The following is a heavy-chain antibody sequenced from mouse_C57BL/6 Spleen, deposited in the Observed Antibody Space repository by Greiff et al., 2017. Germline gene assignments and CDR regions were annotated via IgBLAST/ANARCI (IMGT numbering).Heavy chain of an antibody. CDR1: GYTFTDYE. V-gene: IGHV1-15*01. J-gene: IGHJ1*03. D-gene: IGHD1-1*01. CDR3: TRKDYGSDWYFDV. Sequence: VKLMESGAELVRPGASVTLSCKASGYTFTDYEMHWVKQTPVHGLEWIGAIDPETGGTAYNQKFKGKAILTADKSSSTAYMELRSLTSEDSAVYYCTRKDYGSDWYFDVWGTGTTVTVSS. CDR2: IDPETGGT.